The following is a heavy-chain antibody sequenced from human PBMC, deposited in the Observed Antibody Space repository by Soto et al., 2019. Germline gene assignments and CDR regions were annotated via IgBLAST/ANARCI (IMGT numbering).Heavy chain of an antibody. D-gene: IGHD2-8*02. Sequence: QVQLVESGGGVVQPGGSLRLSCAASGFIFSDHAMHWFRQAPGKGLEWVTVISNDGSRKFYAESLKGRLTISRDNLKXXXXXXXXXXXXXXTXXXXXXXXVXVGGGVGTPGHWGQGTLVTVSS. CDR1: GFIFSDHA. CDR2: ISNDGSRK. J-gene: IGHJ4*02. CDR3: XXXVXVGGGVGTPGH. V-gene: IGHV3-30-3*01.